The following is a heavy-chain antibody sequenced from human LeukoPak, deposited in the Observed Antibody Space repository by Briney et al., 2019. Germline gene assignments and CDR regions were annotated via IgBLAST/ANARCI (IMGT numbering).Heavy chain of an antibody. V-gene: IGHV4-39*07. J-gene: IGHJ6*03. CDR1: GGSISSSSYY. CDR3: ARDHYDFWRSMDV. Sequence: PSETLSLTCTVSGGSISSSSYYWGWIRQPPGKGLEWIGSIYYSGSTYYNPSLKSRVTISVDTSKNQFSLKLNSVTAADTAVYYCARDHYDFWRSMDVWGKGTTVTVSS. D-gene: IGHD3-3*01. CDR2: IYYSGST.